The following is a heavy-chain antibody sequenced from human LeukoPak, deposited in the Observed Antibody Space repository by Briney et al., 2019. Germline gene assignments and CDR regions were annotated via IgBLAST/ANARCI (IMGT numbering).Heavy chain of an antibody. J-gene: IGHJ4*02. V-gene: IGHV3-23*01. CDR1: GFTFSRFA. CDR3: AKDGNYFDSSGYLIPFDY. CDR2: ISGSNRTT. D-gene: IGHD3-22*01. Sequence: GGSLRLSCAASGFTFSRFAMSWVRQAPGKGLELVSSISGSNRTTYYADSVKGRFTISRDNSKNILYLQMNSLRDDDTAVYYCAKDGNYFDSSGYLIPFDYWGQGTLVTVSS.